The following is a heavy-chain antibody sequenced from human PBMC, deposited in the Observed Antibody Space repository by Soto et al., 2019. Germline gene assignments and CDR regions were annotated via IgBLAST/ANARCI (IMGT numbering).Heavy chain of an antibody. CDR2: ITPVFGTT. J-gene: IGHJ5*02. CDR1: GDSFGSYA. D-gene: IGHD3-10*01. Sequence: QMQLVQSGPEVKKPGSSVKVSCKASGDSFGSYAVSWVRQAPGQGLEWMGAITPVFGTTNYTQKFQGRVTLAADDSTTTAYMELSSLRSDDTAVYYCAREPFGRFDPWGQGTLGTVSS. V-gene: IGHV1-69*01. CDR3: AREPFGRFDP.